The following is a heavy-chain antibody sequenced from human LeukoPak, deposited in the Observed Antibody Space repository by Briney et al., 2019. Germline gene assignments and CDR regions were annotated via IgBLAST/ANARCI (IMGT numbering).Heavy chain of an antibody. V-gene: IGHV4-4*09. J-gene: IGHJ3*02. CDR1: GTSITPYS. Sequence: SETLSLTCSVSGTSITPYSWSWIRQPSGGGLEWIGYFYTSGNTHQNPSLKSRVTMSIDASKNQFSLRLSSMTAADTAVYYCARHRAEMATITDDTFDMWGQGTMVTVSS. CDR3: ARHRAEMATITDDTFDM. CDR2: FYTSGNT. D-gene: IGHD5-24*01.